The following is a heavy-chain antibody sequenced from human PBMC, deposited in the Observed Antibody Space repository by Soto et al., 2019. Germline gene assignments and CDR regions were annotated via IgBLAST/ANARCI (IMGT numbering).Heavy chain of an antibody. Sequence: PSETLSLTCTVSGGSISSYYWSWIRQPPGEGLEWIGSIYYSGSTNYNPSLKSRVTISIDTSKNQFSLKLSSVTAADTAVYFCARAYYGDYPYFDYWGQGTLVTVSS. CDR3: ARAYYGDYPYFDY. D-gene: IGHD4-17*01. V-gene: IGHV4-59*01. CDR1: GGSISSYY. J-gene: IGHJ4*02. CDR2: IYYSGST.